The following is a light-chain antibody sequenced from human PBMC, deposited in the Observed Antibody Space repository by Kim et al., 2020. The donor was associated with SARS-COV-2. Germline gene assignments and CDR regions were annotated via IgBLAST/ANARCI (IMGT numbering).Light chain of an antibody. CDR3: QQYGGFPYT. CDR2: GAS. J-gene: IGKJ2*01. CDR1: QSVSNNY. V-gene: IGKV3-20*01. Sequence: LSSGERATLSCRASQSVSNNYLAWYQQRPGQAPRLLIYGASSRANGIPDRFSGSGSETDFTLTISRLEPEDFAVYYCQQYGGFPYTFGQGTKLEI.